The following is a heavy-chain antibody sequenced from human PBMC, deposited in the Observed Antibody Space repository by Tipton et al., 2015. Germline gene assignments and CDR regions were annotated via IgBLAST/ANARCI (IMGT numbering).Heavy chain of an antibody. CDR3: ACQDYDSLTRDYQTVDY. D-gene: IGHD3-9*01. CDR2: VYHTGTT. Sequence: TLSLTCSVFGGSITTINWCTWVRQPPGKGLEWIGEVYHTGTTNYTPSLKSRVTMSRDTSKNQFSLKLNSVTAADTAVYYCACQDYDSLTRDYQTVDYWGQGTLVTVSS. J-gene: IGHJ4*02. CDR1: GGSITTINW. V-gene: IGHV4-4*02.